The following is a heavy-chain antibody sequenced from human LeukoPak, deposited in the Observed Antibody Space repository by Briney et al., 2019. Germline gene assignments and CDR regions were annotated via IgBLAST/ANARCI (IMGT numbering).Heavy chain of an antibody. J-gene: IGHJ5*02. D-gene: IGHD6-19*01. V-gene: IGHV4-59*12. CDR2: IHSGST. CDR1: GGSINNYY. Sequence: SETLSLTCTVSGGSINNYYWTWIRQPPGKGLEWIGNIHSGSTNCNPTLKSRVSIAVDTFKNQLSLKLNSVTAADTAVYYCASVRGYSSGWYASGFDPWGQGTLVTVSS. CDR3: ASVRGYSSGWYASGFDP.